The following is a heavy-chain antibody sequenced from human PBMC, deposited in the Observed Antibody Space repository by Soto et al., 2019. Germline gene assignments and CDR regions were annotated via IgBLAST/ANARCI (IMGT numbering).Heavy chain of an antibody. Sequence: PGETLSLTCSVSGGSVGEYSWTWIRQSPGKGLEWLGDISAGGIKNYNSSLKSRVTISLDTSKNAFSLRLCSVNAEDTAVYYCAKDIRAYQSNRGTYYDPGMDPWGQGTPVTVSS. CDR1: GGSVGEYS. D-gene: IGHD1-26*01. V-gene: IGHV4-59*02. J-gene: IGHJ5*02. CDR2: ISAGGIK. CDR3: AKDIRAYQSNRGTYYDPGMDP.